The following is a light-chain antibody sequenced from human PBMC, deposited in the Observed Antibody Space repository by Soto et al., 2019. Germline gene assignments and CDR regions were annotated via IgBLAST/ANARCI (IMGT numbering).Light chain of an antibody. Sequence: MTQSPATLSVSPGERATLSCRASQSVSSNLAWYQQKPGKVPDLLIYAASTLQSGVPSRFSGSGSGTDFTLTISSLQPEDVATYYCQEYHSPPFTFGPGTKVDIK. CDR2: AAS. J-gene: IGKJ3*01. CDR1: QSVSSN. V-gene: IGKV1-27*01. CDR3: QEYHSPPFT.